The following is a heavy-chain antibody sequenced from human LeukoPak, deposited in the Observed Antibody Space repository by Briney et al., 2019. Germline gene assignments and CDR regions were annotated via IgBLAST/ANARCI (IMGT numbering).Heavy chain of an antibody. V-gene: IGHV3-30*02. J-gene: IGHJ4*02. CDR3: AKDPRRYSYGLNYFDY. Sequence: GGSLRLSCAASGFTFSSYGMHWVRQAPGKGLEWVAFIRYDGSNKYYADSVKGRFTISRDNSKNTLYLQMNSLRAEDTAVYYCAKDPRRYSYGLNYFDYWGQGTLVTVSS. CDR2: IRYDGSNK. D-gene: IGHD5-18*01. CDR1: GFTFSSYG.